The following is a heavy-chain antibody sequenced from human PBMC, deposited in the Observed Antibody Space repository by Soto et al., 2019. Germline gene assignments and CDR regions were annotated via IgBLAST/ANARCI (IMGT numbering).Heavy chain of an antibody. CDR3: AREENCSGGTCYSEYFHR. Sequence: SVKLSCKASGYLLTAYSMHWVRLAPGQGLEWRGVVNPSGGSTKYAQNFQGRVTMTRDTSTTTIYMELSSLRSDDTAIYYCAREENCSGGTCYSEYFHRWGQGTRVTVPS. V-gene: IGHV1-46*01. CDR2: VNPSGGST. J-gene: IGHJ1*01. D-gene: IGHD2-15*01. CDR1: GYLLTAYS.